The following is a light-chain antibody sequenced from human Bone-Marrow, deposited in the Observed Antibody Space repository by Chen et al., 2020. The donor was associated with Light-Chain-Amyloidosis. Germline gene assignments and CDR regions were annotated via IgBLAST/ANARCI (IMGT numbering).Light chain of an antibody. CDR1: QSVLYSSNNKNY. CDR2: WAS. J-gene: IGKJ5*01. Sequence: DIVMTQSPDSLVASLGERATINCKSSQSVLYSSNNKNYLAWYQQKPGQPPKLLMYWASTRESWVPDRFSGSGSATDFTLTISSLQAEDASVYYCQQYYNAPITFGQGTRLEIK. CDR3: QQYYNAPIT. V-gene: IGKV4-1*01.